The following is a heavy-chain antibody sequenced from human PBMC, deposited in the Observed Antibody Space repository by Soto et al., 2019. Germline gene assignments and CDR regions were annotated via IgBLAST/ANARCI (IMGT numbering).Heavy chain of an antibody. V-gene: IGHV3-49*04. J-gene: IGHJ6*02. D-gene: IGHD4-4*01. CDR1: GFTFGDYA. CDR2: IRSKAYGGTT. CDR3: TRELEEATVITRDYYGMDV. Sequence: GGSLRLSCTASGFTFGDYAMSWVRQAPGKGLEWVGFIRSKAYGGTTEYAASVKGRFTISRDDSKSIAYLQMNSLKTEDTAVYYCTRELEEATVITRDYYGMDVWGQGTTVTVSS.